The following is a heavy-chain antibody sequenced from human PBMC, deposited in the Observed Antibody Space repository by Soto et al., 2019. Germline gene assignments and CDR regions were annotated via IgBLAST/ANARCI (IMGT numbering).Heavy chain of an antibody. CDR3: AHAGDYDLLSFDH. CDR1: GFSLTTTSMG. J-gene: IGHJ4*02. D-gene: IGHD4-17*01. V-gene: IGHV2-5*02. Sequence: QITLKESGPPLVRPAQTLTLTCAFSGFSLTTTSMGVAWIRQPPGKALEWLALIYWDDDQRYSPSLKDRLTISKDTPRCRVVLTISNMNPEDTGTYFCAHAGDYDLLSFDHWGPGTLVTVSS. CDR2: IYWDDDQ.